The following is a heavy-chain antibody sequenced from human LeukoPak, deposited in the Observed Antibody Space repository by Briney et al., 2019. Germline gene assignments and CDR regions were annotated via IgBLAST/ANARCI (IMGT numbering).Heavy chain of an antibody. CDR2: ISGSGGST. CDR1: GFTFSTYW. CDR3: AKSGQLGRAAHIDY. V-gene: IGHV3-23*01. D-gene: IGHD6-6*01. Sequence: PGGSLRLSCVVSGFTFSTYWMSWVRQAPGKGLEWVSAISGSGGSTYYAGSVKGRFTISRDNSKNTLYLEMNSLRAEDTAIYYCAKSGQLGRAAHIDYWGQGTLVTVSS. J-gene: IGHJ4*02.